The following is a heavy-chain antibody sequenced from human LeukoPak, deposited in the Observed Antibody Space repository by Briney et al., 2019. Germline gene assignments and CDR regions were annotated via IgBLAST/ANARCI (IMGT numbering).Heavy chain of an antibody. CDR2: ISYDGSNK. J-gene: IGHJ4*02. CDR1: GFTFSSYG. CDR3: AKDRSSGRGYFDY. Sequence: GRSLRLSCAASGFTFSSYGMHWVRQAPGKGLEWVAVISYDGSNKYYADSVKGRFTISRDNSKNTLYLQMNSLRAEDTAVYYCAKDRSSGRGYFDYWGQGTLVTVSS. V-gene: IGHV3-30*18. D-gene: IGHD6-19*01.